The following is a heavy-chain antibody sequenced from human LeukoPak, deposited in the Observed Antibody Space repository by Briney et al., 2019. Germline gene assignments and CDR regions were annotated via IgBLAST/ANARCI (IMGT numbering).Heavy chain of an antibody. CDR3: ARESGIAAAGTPRSVVWFDP. D-gene: IGHD6-13*01. Sequence: SQTLSLTCAISGDSVSSNSAAWNWIRQSPSRGLEWLGRTYYRSKWYNDYAVSVKSRMTINPDTSKNQFSLQLNSVTPEDTAVYYCARESGIAAAGTPRSVVWFDPWGQGTLVTVSS. J-gene: IGHJ5*02. CDR1: GDSVSSNSAA. V-gene: IGHV6-1*01. CDR2: TYYRSKWYN.